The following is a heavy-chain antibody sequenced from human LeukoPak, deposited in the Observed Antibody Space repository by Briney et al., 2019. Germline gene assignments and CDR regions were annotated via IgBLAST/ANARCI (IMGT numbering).Heavy chain of an antibody. V-gene: IGHV3-64D*06. D-gene: IGHD3-10*01. CDR3: VRSSGSMDV. CDR2: ISNNGGTT. J-gene: IGHJ6*02. Sequence: GGSLRLSCSASGFIFSSYAMYWVRQAPGKGLEYVSAISNNGGTTYYADSVKGRFTISGDNSKNTLYLQMSSLRPEDTAVYYCVRSSGSMDVWGQGTTVTVSS. CDR1: GFIFSSYA.